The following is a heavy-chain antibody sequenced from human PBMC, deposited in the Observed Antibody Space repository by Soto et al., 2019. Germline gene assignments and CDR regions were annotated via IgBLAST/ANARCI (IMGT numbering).Heavy chain of an antibody. CDR2: IKQDGSEK. CDR3: ARDFGSGWYGSAFDI. CDR1: GFTFSSYW. J-gene: IGHJ3*02. V-gene: IGHV3-7*01. Sequence: GGSLRLSCAASGFTFSSYWMSWVRQAPGKGLEWVANIKQDGSEKYYVDSVKGRFTISRDNAKNSLYLQMNSLRAEDTAVYYCARDFGSGWYGSAFDIWGQGTMVTVSS. D-gene: IGHD6-19*01.